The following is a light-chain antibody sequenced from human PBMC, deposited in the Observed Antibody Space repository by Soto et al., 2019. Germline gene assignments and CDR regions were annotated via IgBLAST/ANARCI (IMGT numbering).Light chain of an antibody. CDR2: GVS. J-gene: IGKJ2*01. Sequence: EIVMTQSPATLSVSPGERATLSCRASQSVSSKLAWFQQKPGQAPSLLIYGVSTRATGVPVRFSGSGSGTDFTLTISSLQPEDFATYYCQQSYSTPYTFGQGTKVDIK. CDR3: QQSYSTPYT. CDR1: QSVSSK. V-gene: IGKV3-15*01.